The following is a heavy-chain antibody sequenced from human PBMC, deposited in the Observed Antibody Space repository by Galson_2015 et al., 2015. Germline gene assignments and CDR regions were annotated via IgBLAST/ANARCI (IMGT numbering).Heavy chain of an antibody. J-gene: IGHJ4*02. CDR2: IYHSGST. V-gene: IGHV4-4*02. CDR3: ARDLSSEVVVVAASFDY. D-gene: IGHD2-15*01. CDR1: GGSISSSNW. Sequence: SETLSLTCAVSGGSISSSNWWSWVRQPPGKGLEWIGEIYHSGSTNYNPSLKSRVTISVDKSKNQFSLKLSSVTAADTAVYYCARDLSSEVVVVAASFDYWGQGTLVTVSS.